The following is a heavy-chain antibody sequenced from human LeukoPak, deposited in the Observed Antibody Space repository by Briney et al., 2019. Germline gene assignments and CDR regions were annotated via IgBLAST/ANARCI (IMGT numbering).Heavy chain of an antibody. CDR3: ARVMVVPAAIGHNAYYGMHV. D-gene: IGHD2-2*01. J-gene: IGHJ6*02. V-gene: IGHV3-23*01. CDR2: ISGSGGST. CDR1: GFTFSSYA. Sequence: PGGSLRLSCAASGFTFSSYAMSWVRQAQGKGLEWVSAISGSGGSTYYADSVKGRFTISRDNSKNTLYLQMNSLRAEDTAVYYCARVMVVPAAIGHNAYYGMHVWGQGTTVTVSS.